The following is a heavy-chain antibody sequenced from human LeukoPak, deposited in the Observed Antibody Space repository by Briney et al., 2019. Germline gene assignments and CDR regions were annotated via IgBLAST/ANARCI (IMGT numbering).Heavy chain of an antibody. CDR3: ARLGVTYYYDSSGSYYFDY. D-gene: IGHD3-22*01. J-gene: IGHJ4*02. V-gene: IGHV4-38-2*01. CDR2: IYHSGST. CDR1: GYSISSGYY. Sequence: SETLSPTCAVSGYSISSGYYWGWIRQPPGKGLEWIGSIYHSGSTYYNPSLKSRVTISVDTSKNQFSLKLSSVTAADTAVYYCARLGVTYYYDSSGSYYFDYWGQGTLVTVSS.